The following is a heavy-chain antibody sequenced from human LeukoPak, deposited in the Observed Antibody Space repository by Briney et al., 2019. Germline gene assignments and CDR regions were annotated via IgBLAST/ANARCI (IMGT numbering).Heavy chain of an antibody. CDR3: ARDPWNIRGNPYYCDN. J-gene: IGHJ4*02. V-gene: IGHV3-48*03. CDR1: GFTFSSYE. CDR2: ISSSGSTI. Sequence: GGSLRLSCAASGFTFSSYEMNWVRQAPGKGLEWVSYISSSGSTIYYADSVKGRFTISRDNAKNSLYLQMNSLRAEDTAVYYCARDPWNIRGNPYYCDNWGQGTLVTVSS. D-gene: IGHD2/OR15-2a*01.